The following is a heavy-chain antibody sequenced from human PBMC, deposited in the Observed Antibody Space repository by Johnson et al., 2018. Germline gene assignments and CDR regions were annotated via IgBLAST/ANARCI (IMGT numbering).Heavy chain of an antibody. CDR2: IWHDGSNK. V-gene: IGHV3-30*18. D-gene: IGHD6-6*01. CDR1: GFTFSSYG. J-gene: IGHJ1*01. CDR3: AKDSIPASSSASAEDQH. Sequence: QVQLVQSGGGVVQPGRSLRLSCAASGFTFSSYGMHWVRQAPGKGLEWVAVIWHDGSNKYYADSVKGRFTISRDNSKNTLYLQMNRLRAEDTAVYYCAKDSIPASSSASAEDQHWGQGTLVTVSS.